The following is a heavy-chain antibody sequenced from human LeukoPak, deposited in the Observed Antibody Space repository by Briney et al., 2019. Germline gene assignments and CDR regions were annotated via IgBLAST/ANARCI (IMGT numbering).Heavy chain of an antibody. V-gene: IGHV1-69*04. CDR3: ASPLSLGYSGYDDAFDI. CDR1: GYTFTTYG. D-gene: IGHD5-12*01. CDR2: IIPILGIA. J-gene: IGHJ3*02. Sequence: SVKVSCKAFGYTFTTYGITWVRQAPGQGLEWMGRIIPILGIANYAQKFQGRVTITADKSTSTAYMELSSLRSEDTAVYYCASPLSLGYSGYDDAFDIWGQGTMVTVSS.